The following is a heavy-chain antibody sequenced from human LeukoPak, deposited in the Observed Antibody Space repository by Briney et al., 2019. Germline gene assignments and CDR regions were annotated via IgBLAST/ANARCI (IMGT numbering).Heavy chain of an antibody. V-gene: IGHV4-39*07. CDR3: ATPNGDSSGYYPNWFDP. Sequence: SETLSLTCTVSGGSISSSSYYWGWIRQPPGKGLEWIGSIYYSGSTYYNPSLKSRVTISVDTSKNQFSLKLSSVTAADTAVYYCATPNGDSSGYYPNWFDPWGQGTLVTVSS. J-gene: IGHJ5*02. CDR2: IYYSGST. D-gene: IGHD3-22*01. CDR1: GGSISSSSYY.